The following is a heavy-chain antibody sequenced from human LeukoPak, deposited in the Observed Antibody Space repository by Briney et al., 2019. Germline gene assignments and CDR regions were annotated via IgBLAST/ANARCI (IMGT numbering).Heavy chain of an antibody. CDR1: GFTFSSYS. J-gene: IGHJ5*02. Sequence: GGSLRLSCAASGFTFSSYSMNWVRQAPGKGLEWVSYISSSSSTIYYADSVKGRFTISRDNAKNSLYLPMNSLRAEDTALYYCARETQYSSGWYSTWGQGTLVTVSS. D-gene: IGHD6-19*01. V-gene: IGHV3-48*04. CDR2: ISSSSSTI. CDR3: ARETQYSSGWYST.